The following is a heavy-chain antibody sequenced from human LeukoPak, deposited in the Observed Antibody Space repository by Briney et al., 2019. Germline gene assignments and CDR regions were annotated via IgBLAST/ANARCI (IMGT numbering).Heavy chain of an antibody. D-gene: IGHD5-12*01. V-gene: IGHV4-39*01. Sequence: SETLSLTCTVSGGSISSSSSYWGWIRQPPGKGLEWIGSIYYSGSTYYNPSLKSRVTISVDTSKNQFSLKLSSMTAADTAVYYCASWLRGYSGLHYFDYWGQGTLVTVSS. CDR1: GGSISSSSSY. CDR2: IYYSGST. CDR3: ASWLRGYSGLHYFDY. J-gene: IGHJ4*02.